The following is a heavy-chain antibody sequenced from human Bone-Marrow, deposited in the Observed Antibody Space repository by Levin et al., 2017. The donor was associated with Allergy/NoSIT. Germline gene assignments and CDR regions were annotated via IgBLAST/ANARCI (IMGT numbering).Heavy chain of an antibody. CDR2: IYTSGST. D-gene: IGHD4-17*01. CDR1: GGSISSYY. Sequence: SETLSLTCTVSGGSISSYYWSWIRQPAGKGLEWIGRIYTSGSTNYNPSLKSRVTMSVDTSKNQFSLKLSSLTAADTAVYYCARARRATVPVSGPPKTDWYFDLWGRGTLVTVSS. V-gene: IGHV4-4*07. CDR3: ARARRATVPVSGPPKTDWYFDL. J-gene: IGHJ2*01.